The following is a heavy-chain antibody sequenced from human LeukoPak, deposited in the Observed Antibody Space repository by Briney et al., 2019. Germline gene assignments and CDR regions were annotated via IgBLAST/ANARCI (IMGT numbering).Heavy chain of an antibody. CDR2: ICGSGGSK. CDR3: STITVTTTLDY. Sequence: PGGSLRLSCAASGFTFSSYFMSWVRQAPGKGLEWVSDICGSGGSKYYADSVKGRFTISRDNSKNTLYLQMNSLRAEDTAVYDCSTITVTTTLDYWGQGTLVTVSS. D-gene: IGHD4-17*01. V-gene: IGHV3-23*01. J-gene: IGHJ4*02. CDR1: GFTFSSYF.